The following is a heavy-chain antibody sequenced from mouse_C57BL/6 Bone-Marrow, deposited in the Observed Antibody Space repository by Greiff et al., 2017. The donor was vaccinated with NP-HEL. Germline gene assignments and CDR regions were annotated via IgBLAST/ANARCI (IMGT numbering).Heavy chain of an antibody. CDR2: IYPRSGNT. V-gene: IGHV1-81*01. Sequence: VQLQQSGAELARPGASVKLSCKASGYTFTSYGISWVKQRTGQGLEWIGEIYPRSGNTYYNETFKDQATLTANKSSSTAYTELSSLTSEDSAVYFCARNDYDGFDYWGQGTTLTVSS. CDR3: ARNDYDGFDY. D-gene: IGHD2-4*01. CDR1: GYTFTSYG. J-gene: IGHJ2*01.